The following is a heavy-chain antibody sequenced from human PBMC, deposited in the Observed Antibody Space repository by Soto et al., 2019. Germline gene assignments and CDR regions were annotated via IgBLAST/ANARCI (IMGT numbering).Heavy chain of an antibody. D-gene: IGHD1-1*01. CDR3: AKEAGQLERPNYYYYYGMDV. CDR2: ISGSGGST. Sequence: GGSLRLSCAASGFTFSSYAMSWVRQAPGKGLEWVSAISGSGGSTYYADSVKGRFTISRDNSKNTLYLQMNSLRAEDTAVYYCAKEAGQLERPNYYYYYGMDVWGQGTTVTVSS. CDR1: GFTFSSYA. V-gene: IGHV3-23*01. J-gene: IGHJ6*02.